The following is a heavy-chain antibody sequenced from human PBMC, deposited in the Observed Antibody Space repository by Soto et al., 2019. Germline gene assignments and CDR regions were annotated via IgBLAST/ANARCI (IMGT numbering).Heavy chain of an antibody. V-gene: IGHV1-18*01. J-gene: IGHJ4*02. CDR3: ARRGSNKWDEDFDF. Sequence: QVQLVQSGAEVKKPGASVKVSCQASGYAFTNYGISWVQQAPGQGLEWVGWISPYNGDTRYAQNVQGRVTLTTDTSTSAAYMELRSLRSDDTALYYCARRGSNKWDEDFDFWGQGTLVTVSS. CDR2: ISPYNGDT. D-gene: IGHD2-15*01. CDR1: GYAFTNYG.